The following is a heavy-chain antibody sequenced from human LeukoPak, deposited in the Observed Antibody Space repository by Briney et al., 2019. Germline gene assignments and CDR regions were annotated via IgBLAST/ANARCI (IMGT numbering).Heavy chain of an antibody. J-gene: IGHJ4*02. CDR2: ISGSGGST. D-gene: IGHD2-15*01. Sequence: GGTLRLSCAASGFTFSSYGMSWVRQAPGKGLEWVSAISGSGGSTYYADSVKGRFTISRDNSKNTLYLQMNSLRAEDTAVYYCAKQRAPLPPTFWGQGTLVTVSS. CDR3: AKQRAPLPPTF. CDR1: GFTFSSYG. V-gene: IGHV3-23*01.